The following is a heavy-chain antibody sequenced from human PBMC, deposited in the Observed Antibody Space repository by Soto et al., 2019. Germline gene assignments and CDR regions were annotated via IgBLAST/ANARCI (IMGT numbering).Heavy chain of an antibody. CDR2: IYYRGNT. CDR1: GDSINSDKYY. V-gene: IGHV4-39*01. CDR3: ARLEGLATISYYFDF. J-gene: IGHJ4*02. Sequence: QLQLQESGPGLVKPSETLSLTCSVSGDSINSDKYYWGWIRHPPGKGLEWIGSIYYRGNTYYNPSLQTRLTRSLDKSKRQFSLKLNSVTAADSAVYFCARLEGLATISYYFDFWGQGALVTVSS. D-gene: IGHD3-9*01.